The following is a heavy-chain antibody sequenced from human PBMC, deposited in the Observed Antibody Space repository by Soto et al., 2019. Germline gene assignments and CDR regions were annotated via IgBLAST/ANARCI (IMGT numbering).Heavy chain of an antibody. J-gene: IGHJ6*02. CDR2: ISWDGGST. Sequence: EVQLVESGGVVVQPGGSLRLSCAASGFTFDDYTMHWVRQAPGKGLEWVSLISWDGGSTYYADSVKGRFTISRDNSKNSLYLQMNSLRTEDTALYYCAKDHVNLWSGFGDYYYGMDVWGQGTTVTVSS. CDR3: AKDHVNLWSGFGDYYYGMDV. CDR1: GFTFDDYT. V-gene: IGHV3-43*01. D-gene: IGHD3-3*01.